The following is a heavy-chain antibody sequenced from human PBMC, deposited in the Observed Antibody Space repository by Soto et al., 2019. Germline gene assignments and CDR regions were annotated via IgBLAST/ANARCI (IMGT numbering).Heavy chain of an antibody. V-gene: IGHV1-46*01. CDR3: ARDYLSSKLSLSYFDF. CDR1: GYSFISHY. D-gene: IGHD2-2*01. CDR2: INPSGGSA. J-gene: IGHJ4*02. Sequence: HVQLVQSGAEVTRPGASVKVSCKASGYSFISHYIHWVRQAPGQGLEWMGFINPSGGSATLAQKFQGRVTMTRDTSTSTVYMELTLLRSEDPAVYYCARDYLSSKLSLSYFDFWGQGTLVTVPS.